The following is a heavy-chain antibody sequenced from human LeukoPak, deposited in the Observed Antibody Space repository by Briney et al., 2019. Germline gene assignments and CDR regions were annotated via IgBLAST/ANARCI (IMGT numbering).Heavy chain of an antibody. V-gene: IGHV3-7*01. J-gene: IGHJ3*02. CDR1: GFTFSSYW. D-gene: IGHD6-19*01. CDR3: ARDRDSSGWFTDAFDI. Sequence: PGGSLRLSCAASGFTFSSYWMSWVRQAPGKGLEWVANIKQDGSEKYYVDSVKGRFTISRDNAKNSLYLQMNSLRAEDTAVYYCARDRDSSGWFTDAFDIWGQGTMVTVSS. CDR2: IKQDGSEK.